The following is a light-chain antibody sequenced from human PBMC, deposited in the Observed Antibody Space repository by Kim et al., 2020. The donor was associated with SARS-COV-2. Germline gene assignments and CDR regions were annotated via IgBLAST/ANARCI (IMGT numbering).Light chain of an antibody. J-gene: IGKJ1*01. CDR3: QQYDDWPPWT. CDR1: QSVSDI. CDR2: GAS. Sequence: SLGESATLSCRASQSVSDILAWYQQKPGQAPRLLIYGASTRATGIPARFSGSGSGTEFTLTISSLQSEDSAVYYCQQYDDWPPWTFGQGTKVDIK. V-gene: IGKV3-15*01.